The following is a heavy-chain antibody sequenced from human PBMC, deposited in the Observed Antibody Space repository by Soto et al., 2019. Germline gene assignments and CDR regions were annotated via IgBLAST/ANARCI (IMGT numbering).Heavy chain of an antibody. V-gene: IGHV4-34*01. CDR1: GGSFSGYY. Sequence: SETLSLTCAVYGGSFSGYYWSWIRQPPGKGLEWIGEINHSGSTNYNPSLKSRVTISVDTSKNQFSLKLSSVTAADTAVYYCARVPGWGNWFDPWGQGTLVTVSS. D-gene: IGHD3-16*01. CDR2: INHSGST. CDR3: ARVPGWGNWFDP. J-gene: IGHJ5*02.